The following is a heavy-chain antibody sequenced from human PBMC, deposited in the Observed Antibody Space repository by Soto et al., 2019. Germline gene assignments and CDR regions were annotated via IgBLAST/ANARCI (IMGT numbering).Heavy chain of an antibody. D-gene: IGHD3-22*01. CDR2: ITDNGSGR. V-gene: IGHV3-23*01. CDR1: GFAFSNYG. J-gene: IGHJ4*02. Sequence: EVQLLASGGGLVQPGGSLRLSCTASGFAFSNYGMSWVRQAPGKTLEWVSNITDNGSGRDYADSVKGRFTISRANSKNTLHLQMNSLRAEDTALCYCAIESADAVQPYFDAWGQGTLVTVSS. CDR3: AIESADAVQPYFDA.